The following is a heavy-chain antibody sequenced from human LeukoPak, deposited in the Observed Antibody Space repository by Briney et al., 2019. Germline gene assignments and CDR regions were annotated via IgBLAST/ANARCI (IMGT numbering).Heavy chain of an antibody. J-gene: IGHJ4*02. V-gene: IGHV4-59*01. CDR1: GVSLHRSF. D-gene: IGHD3/OR15-3a*01. CDR2: IYSSGTT. Sequence: PSETLSLTCVVSGVSLHRSFWTWVRQPPGKGLEWIGRIYSSGTTDYSPSLKSRLTISIDTSKNRFSLRLASMTAADPAVYFCGRRPAVDGPIDNWGQGILVDVSS. CDR3: GRRPAVDGPIDN.